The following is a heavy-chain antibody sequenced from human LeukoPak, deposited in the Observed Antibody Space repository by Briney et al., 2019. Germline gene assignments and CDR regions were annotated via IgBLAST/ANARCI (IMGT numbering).Heavy chain of an antibody. J-gene: IGHJ4*02. D-gene: IGHD6-19*01. CDR1: GFTFSSYA. Sequence: PGGSLRLSCAASGFTFSSYAMRWVRQAPGKGLEWVAVILYDGSNKYYADSVKGRFTISRDNSQNTLCLQMSSLRTDDTAVYYCGRDRAYSSGWTEFDYWGQGTLVTVSS. CDR3: GRDRAYSSGWTEFDY. CDR2: ILYDGSNK. V-gene: IGHV3-30-3*01.